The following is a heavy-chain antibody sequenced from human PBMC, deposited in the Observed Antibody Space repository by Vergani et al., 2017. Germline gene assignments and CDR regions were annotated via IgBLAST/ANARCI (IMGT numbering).Heavy chain of an antibody. J-gene: IGHJ6*02. CDR3: ARDPGAAGAYYYYYGMDV. V-gene: IGHV3-21*01. D-gene: IGHD6-13*01. Sequence: EVQLVESGGGLVKPGGSLRLSCAASGFTFSSYSMNWVRQAPGKGLEWVSSISSSSSYIYYADSVKGRFTISRDNAKNSLYLQMNSLRAEDTAVYYCARDPGAAGAYYYYYGMDVWGQGTTVTVSS. CDR1: GFTFSSYS. CDR2: ISSSSSYI.